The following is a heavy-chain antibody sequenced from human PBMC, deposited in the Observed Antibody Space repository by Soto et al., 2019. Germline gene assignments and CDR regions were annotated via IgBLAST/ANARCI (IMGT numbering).Heavy chain of an antibody. D-gene: IGHD2-21*02. CDR1: GFTFDDYA. Sequence: EVQLVESGGGLVQPGRSLRLSCAASGFTFDDYAMHWVRQAPGKGLEWVSGISWNSGSIGYADSVKGRFTISRDNAKNSLYLQMNSLRAEDTALYYCAKDIDEVVTASFFDYWGQGTLVTVSS. J-gene: IGHJ4*02. V-gene: IGHV3-9*01. CDR3: AKDIDEVVTASFFDY. CDR2: ISWNSGSI.